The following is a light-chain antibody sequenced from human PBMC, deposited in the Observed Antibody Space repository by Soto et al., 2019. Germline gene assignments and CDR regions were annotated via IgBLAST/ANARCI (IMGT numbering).Light chain of an antibody. Sequence: EIVLTQSPGTLSLSPREGATLSCSASLTISNNFIAWYQQRAGLATRLVIYGASTRATGIPDRFNARRSGTHFTLTISRLEREDVETYYCQQYNSDSRTFGQG. CDR3: QQYNSDSRT. J-gene: IGKJ1*01. CDR2: GAS. CDR1: LTISNNF. V-gene: IGKV3-20*01.